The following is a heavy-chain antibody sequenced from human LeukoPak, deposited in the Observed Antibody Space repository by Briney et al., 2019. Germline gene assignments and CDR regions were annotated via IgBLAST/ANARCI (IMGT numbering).Heavy chain of an antibody. CDR1: GFTVSSNY. Sequence: GGSLRLSCAASGFTVSSNYMSWVRQAPGKGLEWVSVIYSAGSTYYADSVKGRFTISRDNSKNTLYLQMNSLGAEDTAVYYCARDRRHYYDSSGYYSDAFDIWGQGTMVTVSS. D-gene: IGHD3-22*01. V-gene: IGHV3-53*01. CDR2: IYSAGST. J-gene: IGHJ3*02. CDR3: ARDRRHYYDSSGYYSDAFDI.